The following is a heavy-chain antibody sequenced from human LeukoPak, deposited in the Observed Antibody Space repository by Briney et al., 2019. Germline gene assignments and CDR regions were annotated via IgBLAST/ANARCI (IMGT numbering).Heavy chain of an antibody. V-gene: IGHV3-30*02. CDR3: ARGAIRGYSYDLFDY. J-gene: IGHJ4*02. Sequence: GGSLRLSCAASGFTFSSYGMHWVRQAPGKGLEWVAFIRYDGSNKYYADSVKGRFTISRDNSKNTLYLQMNSLRAEDTAVYYCARGAIRGYSYDLFDYWGQGTLVTVSS. CDR2: IRYDGSNK. CDR1: GFTFSSYG. D-gene: IGHD5-18*01.